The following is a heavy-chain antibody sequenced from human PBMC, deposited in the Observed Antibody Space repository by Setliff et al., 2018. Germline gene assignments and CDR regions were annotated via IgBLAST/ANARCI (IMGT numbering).Heavy chain of an antibody. CDR3: ARADHLVTTTFDY. CDR1: GGTFSSCA. CDR2: INTNTGNP. Sequence: ASVKVSCKASGGTFSSCAIGWVRQAPGQGLEWMGWINTNTGNPTYAQGFTGRFVFSLDTSVSTAYLQINSLQGEDSATYYCARADHLVTTTFDYWGQGTLVTVSS. J-gene: IGHJ4*01. V-gene: IGHV7-4-1*02. D-gene: IGHD4-17*01.